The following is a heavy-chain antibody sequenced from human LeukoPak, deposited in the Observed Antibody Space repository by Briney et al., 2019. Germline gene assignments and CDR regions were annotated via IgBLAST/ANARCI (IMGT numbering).Heavy chain of an antibody. D-gene: IGHD5-18*01. CDR2: IYHSGST. CDR3: ARDVDTAMAFDY. V-gene: IGHV4-30-2*01. CDR1: GGSTSSGGYS. J-gene: IGHJ4*02. Sequence: SETLSLTCAVSGGSTSSGGYSWSWIRQPPGKGLEWIGYIYHSGSTYYNPSLKSRVTISVDRSKNQFSLKLSSVTAADTAVYYCARDVDTAMAFDYWGQGTLVTVSS.